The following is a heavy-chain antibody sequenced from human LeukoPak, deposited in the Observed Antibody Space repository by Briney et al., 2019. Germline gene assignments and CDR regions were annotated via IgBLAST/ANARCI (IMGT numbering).Heavy chain of an antibody. CDR3: ARIYGAPAAYYMDV. CDR1: GFTFSSYW. J-gene: IGHJ6*03. CDR2: IKQDGSEK. V-gene: IGHV3-7*01. Sequence: PGGSLRLSCAASGFTFSSYWMSWVRQAPGKGLEWVANIKQDGSEKYYVDSVKGRFTISRDNAKNSLYLQMNSLRAEDTAVYYCARIYGAPAAYYMDVWGKGTTVTVSS. D-gene: IGHD5-12*01.